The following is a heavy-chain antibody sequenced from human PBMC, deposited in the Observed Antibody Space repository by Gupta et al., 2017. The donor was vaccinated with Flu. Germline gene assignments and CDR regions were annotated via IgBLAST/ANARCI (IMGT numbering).Heavy chain of an antibody. D-gene: IGHD6-25*01. CDR3: ARDRAARLENYFDY. CDR2: ISSSGSTI. J-gene: IGHJ4*02. V-gene: IGHV3-48*03. CDR1: GSAFSSCE. Sequence: EVQLVEPGGGLVQPGGSLRLSCAGSGSAFSSCEMTWVRQAPGKGLEWVSYISSSGSTIYYADSGKGRFTISRDNAKNSLYLQMNSLRAEDTAVYYYARDRAARLENYFDYWGQGTLVTVSS.